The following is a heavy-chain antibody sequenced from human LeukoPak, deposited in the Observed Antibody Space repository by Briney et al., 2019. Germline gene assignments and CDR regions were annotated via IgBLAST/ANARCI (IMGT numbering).Heavy chain of an antibody. J-gene: IGHJ4*01. CDR2: IRQDGREK. Sequence: PGGSLRLSCAVSGFTFTSYWMNWVRQAPGKGLEWVASIRQDGREKSYVGSAKGRFTISRDNTKNSLYLEMSSLRAEDTAVYYCASDGTAPGLYFDLWGQGTLVTVSS. D-gene: IGHD6-13*01. CDR1: GFTFTSYW. V-gene: IGHV3-7*01. CDR3: ASDGTAPGLYFDL.